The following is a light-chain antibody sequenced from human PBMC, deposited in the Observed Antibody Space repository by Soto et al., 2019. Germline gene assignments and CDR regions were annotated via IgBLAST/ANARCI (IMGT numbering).Light chain of an antibody. V-gene: IGKV3-20*01. J-gene: IGKJ1*01. CDR1: QSVGGS. Sequence: ETLLTQSPVTLSLSPGERDTLSCRASQSVGGSLAWYQQKPGQAPRLLMYGASTRASGIPDRFSGSGYGTDFNLTISRLETEDFAVYYCQQYGNSPQTFGQGTKVDIK. CDR3: QQYGNSPQT. CDR2: GAS.